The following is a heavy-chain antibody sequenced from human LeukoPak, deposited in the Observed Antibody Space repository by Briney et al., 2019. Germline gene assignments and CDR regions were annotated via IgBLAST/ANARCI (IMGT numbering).Heavy chain of an antibody. Sequence: PGGSLRLSCAASGFTFSDYYMSWIRQAPGKGLEWVSYISSSGSTIYYADSVKGRFTISRDNSKNTLYLQMNSLRAEDTAVYYCASPDWEQQLAAWFDPWGQGALVTVSS. CDR3: ASPDWEQQLAAWFDP. J-gene: IGHJ5*02. D-gene: IGHD6-13*01. V-gene: IGHV3-11*04. CDR2: ISSSGSTI. CDR1: GFTFSDYY.